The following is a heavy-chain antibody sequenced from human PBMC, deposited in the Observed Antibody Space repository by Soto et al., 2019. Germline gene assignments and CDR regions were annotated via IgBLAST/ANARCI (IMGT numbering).Heavy chain of an antibody. Sequence: SETLSLTCSVSGGSISTYYWSWIRQPPGKRLEWFGYISYSGSTNYNPSLKSRVTISVDTSKNQLSLKLTSVTAADTAVYYCARADCRGGSCPLDYWGQGTLVTVSS. CDR1: GGSISTYY. D-gene: IGHD2-15*01. CDR3: ARADCRGGSCPLDY. CDR2: ISYSGST. V-gene: IGHV4-59*01. J-gene: IGHJ4*02.